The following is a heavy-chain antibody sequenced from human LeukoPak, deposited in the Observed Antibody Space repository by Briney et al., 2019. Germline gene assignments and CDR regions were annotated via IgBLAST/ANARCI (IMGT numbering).Heavy chain of an antibody. J-gene: IGHJ4*02. CDR1: GYTFTGYY. Sequence: SVKVSCKASGYTFTGYYVYWVRQAPGQGLEWMGGIIPIFGTANYAQKFQGRVTITADESTSTAYMELSSLRSEDTAVYYCARDGYDFWSGYLLDYWGQGTLVTVSS. D-gene: IGHD3-3*01. CDR2: IIPIFGTA. CDR3: ARDGYDFWSGYLLDY. V-gene: IGHV1-69*13.